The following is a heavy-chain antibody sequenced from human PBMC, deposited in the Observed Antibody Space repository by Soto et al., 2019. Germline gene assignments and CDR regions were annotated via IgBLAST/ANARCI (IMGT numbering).Heavy chain of an antibody. J-gene: IGHJ4*02. Sequence: ASVKVSCKASGGTFSSYAISWVRQAPGQGLEWMGGIIPIFGTANYAQKFQGRVTVTADESTSTAYMELSSLRSEDTAVYYCARGDYGAFDYWGQGTLVTVSS. CDR3: ARGDYGAFDY. CDR1: GGTFSSYA. V-gene: IGHV1-69*13. CDR2: IIPIFGTA. D-gene: IGHD4-17*01.